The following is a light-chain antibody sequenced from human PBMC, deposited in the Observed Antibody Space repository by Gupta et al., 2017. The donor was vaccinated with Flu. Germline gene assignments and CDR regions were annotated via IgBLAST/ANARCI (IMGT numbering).Light chain of an antibody. CDR1: TSNIGRKS. CDR2: GND. V-gene: IGLV1-44*01. J-gene: IGLJ3*02. CDR3: SSWDDSLSGVV. Sequence: QSVLTQPPSASGTPGQRVTVSCSGSTSNIGRKSVNWYQRLPGTAPKLLIYGNDKRPSGVPDRFAASKSGTSAYLAISGLQSEDEAEYYCSSWDDSLSGVVFGGGTSLTVL.